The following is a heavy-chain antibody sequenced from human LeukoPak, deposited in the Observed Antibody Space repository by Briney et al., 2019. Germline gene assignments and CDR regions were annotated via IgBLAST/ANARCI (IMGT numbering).Heavy chain of an antibody. V-gene: IGHV4-59*01. D-gene: IGHD3-10*01. J-gene: IGHJ3*02. CDR2: IYYSGST. CDR1: GGSISSYY. Sequence: SETLSLTCTVSGGSISSYYWSWIRQPPGKGLEWIGYIYYSGSTNYNPSLKSRVTISVDTSKNQFSLKLSSVTAADTAVYYCARDVTMVRGVSDIWSQGTMVTVSS. CDR3: ARDVTMVRGVSDI.